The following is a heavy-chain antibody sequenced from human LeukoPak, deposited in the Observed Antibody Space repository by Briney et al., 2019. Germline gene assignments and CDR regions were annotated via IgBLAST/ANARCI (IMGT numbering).Heavy chain of an antibody. CDR3: ARGPYCGAGGCYSRWFDP. V-gene: IGHV4-59*01. D-gene: IGHD2-15*01. Sequence: PSETLSLTCAVYGGSFSGYYWSWIRQPPGKGLEWIGYIYYSGSTNYKSSLKSRVTISVDTSKKKFSLKLSSVTAADTAVYYCARGPYCGAGGCYSRWFDPWGQGTLVTVSS. CDR1: GGSFSGYY. J-gene: IGHJ5*02. CDR2: IYYSGST.